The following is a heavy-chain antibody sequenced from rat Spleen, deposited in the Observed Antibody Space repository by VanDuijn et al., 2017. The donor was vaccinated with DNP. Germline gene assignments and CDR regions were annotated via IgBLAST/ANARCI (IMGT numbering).Heavy chain of an antibody. Sequence: EVQLVESGGGLVQPGRSLKLSCVASGFTFSDYYMAWVRQAPTKGLEWVAYIRFDGGSTYNGDSVKGRFTISRDVAKSTLYLQMNSLRSEDMATYYCARHVLPLRVWDYWGQGVMVTVSS. J-gene: IGHJ2*01. D-gene: IGHD1-4*01. CDR3: ARHVLPLRVWDY. V-gene: IGHV5-22*01. CDR1: GFTFSDYY. CDR2: IRFDGGST.